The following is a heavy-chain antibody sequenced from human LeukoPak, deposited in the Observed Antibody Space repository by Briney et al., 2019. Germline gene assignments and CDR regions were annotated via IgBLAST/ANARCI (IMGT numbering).Heavy chain of an antibody. V-gene: IGHV3-30-3*01. CDR3: ARERIPGIVAAKDY. D-gene: IGHD6-13*01. J-gene: IGHJ4*02. Sequence: GGSLRLSCAASGFTFNSYAMHWVRQAPGKGLQWVAVISYDGNRTYYADSMKGRFTISRDNSKNTLYLQMNSLRTEDTAVYYCARERIPGIVAAKDYWGQGILVTVST. CDR2: ISYDGNRT. CDR1: GFTFNSYA.